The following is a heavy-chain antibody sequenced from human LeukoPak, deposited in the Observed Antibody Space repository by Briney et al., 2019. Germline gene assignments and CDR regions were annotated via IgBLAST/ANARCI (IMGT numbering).Heavy chain of an antibody. V-gene: IGHV4-34*01. CDR3: ARLLIAAAGPFDY. CDR2: INHGGST. D-gene: IGHD6-13*01. J-gene: IGHJ4*02. Sequence: PSETLSLTCAVYGGSFSGYYWSWIRQPPGKGLEWIGEINHGGSTNYNPSLKSRVTISVDTSKNQFSLKLSSVTAADTAVYYCARLLIAAAGPFDYWGQGTLVTVSS. CDR1: GGSFSGYY.